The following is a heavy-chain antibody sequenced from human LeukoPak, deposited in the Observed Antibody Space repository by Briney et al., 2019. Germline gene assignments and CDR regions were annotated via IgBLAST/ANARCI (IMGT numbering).Heavy chain of an antibody. Sequence: ASVKVSCKASGYTFTSYYMHWVRQAPGQGLEWMGIINPSGGSTSYAQKFQGRVTMTRDMSTSTVYMELSSLRSEDTAVYYCARDGDEGHCTNGVCYTGENFDYWGQGTLVTVSS. CDR3: ARDGDEGHCTNGVCYTGENFDY. V-gene: IGHV1-46*01. CDR2: INPSGGST. D-gene: IGHD2-8*01. J-gene: IGHJ4*02. CDR1: GYTFTSYY.